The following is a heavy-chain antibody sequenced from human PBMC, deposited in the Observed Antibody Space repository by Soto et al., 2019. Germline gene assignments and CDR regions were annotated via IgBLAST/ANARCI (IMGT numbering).Heavy chain of an antibody. CDR1: GFTFNTYW. V-gene: IGHV3-74*01. D-gene: IGHD2-15*01. J-gene: IGHJ4*02. CDR2: INSDGTRT. CDR3: AKDRVVVAAYFDY. Sequence: PGGSLRLSCAASGFTFNTYWMHWVRQAPGTGLVWVSRINSDGTRTTYADSVKGRFTISRDNAKNTVYLQMNSLRAEDTAVYYCAKDRVVVAAYFDYWGQGTLVTVSS.